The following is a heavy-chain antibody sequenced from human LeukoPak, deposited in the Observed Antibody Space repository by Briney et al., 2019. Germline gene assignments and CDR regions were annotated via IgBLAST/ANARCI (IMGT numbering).Heavy chain of an antibody. Sequence: GGSLRLSCTASGLNFRSYALSWVRQAPGKGLEWVSGIRDNDFSTYYADSVKGRFTISRDNAENSLYLQMNSLRAEDTAVYYCARAREAHYNVYSDHWGQGALVTVSS. V-gene: IGHV3-23*01. CDR1: GLNFRSYA. CDR3: ARAREAHYNVYSDH. D-gene: IGHD3-10*01. J-gene: IGHJ4*02. CDR2: IRDNDFST.